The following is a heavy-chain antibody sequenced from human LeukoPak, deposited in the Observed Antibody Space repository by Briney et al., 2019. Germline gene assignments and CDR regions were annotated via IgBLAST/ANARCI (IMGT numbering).Heavy chain of an antibody. Sequence: SETLSLTCGVYGGSFSGYYWSWIRQPPGKGLEWIGEINHSGSTNYNPSLKSRVTISVDTSKNQFSLKLSSVTAADTAVYYCARKATPRASGYYIDYWGQGTLVTVSS. J-gene: IGHJ4*02. V-gene: IGHV4-34*01. CDR1: GGSFSGYY. CDR3: ARKATPRASGYYIDY. CDR2: INHSGST. D-gene: IGHD3-22*01.